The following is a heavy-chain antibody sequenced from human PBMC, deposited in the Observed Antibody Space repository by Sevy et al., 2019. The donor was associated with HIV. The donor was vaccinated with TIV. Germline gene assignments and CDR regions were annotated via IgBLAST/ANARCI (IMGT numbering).Heavy chain of an antibody. D-gene: IGHD3-22*01. Sequence: GGSLRLSCAASGFTFSSYAMHWVRQAPGKGLEWVAVISYDGSNKYYADSVKGRFTISRDNSKNTLYLQMNSLRAEDTAMYYCARDLEYYDSSGSVDDAFDIWGQGTMVTVSS. CDR3: ARDLEYYDSSGSVDDAFDI. V-gene: IGHV3-30-3*01. CDR2: ISYDGSNK. CDR1: GFTFSSYA. J-gene: IGHJ3*02.